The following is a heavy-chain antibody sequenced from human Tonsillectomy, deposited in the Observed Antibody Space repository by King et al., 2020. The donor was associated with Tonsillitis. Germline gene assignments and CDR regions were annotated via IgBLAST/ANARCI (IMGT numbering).Heavy chain of an antibody. CDR3: VRDLTVAHCSGGSCYGYGMDV. D-gene: IGHD2-15*01. CDR2: IKQDGSEK. CDR1: GFTFSSYW. J-gene: IGHJ6*02. V-gene: IGHV3-7*01. Sequence: EVQLVESGGGLVPPGGSLRLSCAASGFTFSSYWMSWVRQAPGKGLEWVANIKQDGSEKYYVDSVKGRFTISRDNAKNSLYLQMNSLRAEDTAVYYCVRDLTVAHCSGGSCYGYGMDVWGQGTTVTVSS.